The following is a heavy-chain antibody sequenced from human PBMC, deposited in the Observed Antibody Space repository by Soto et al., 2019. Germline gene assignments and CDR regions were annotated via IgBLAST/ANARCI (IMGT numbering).Heavy chain of an antibody. J-gene: IGHJ4*02. CDR1: GASIDNYF. D-gene: IGHD1-1*01. CDR3: ARGSNWNDPEHFDY. Sequence: QVQLRESGPGLVKPSETLSLTCTVSGASIDNYFWTWIRQPPGQGLEWIGYIYSTGSTNYNPSLKSRVTISIDTSKNHFSLKLLSMTAADTAVYYCARGSNWNDPEHFDYWGQGALVTVSS. CDR2: IYSTGST. V-gene: IGHV4-59*01.